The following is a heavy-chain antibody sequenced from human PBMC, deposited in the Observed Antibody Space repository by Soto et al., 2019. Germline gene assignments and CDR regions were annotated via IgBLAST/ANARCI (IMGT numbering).Heavy chain of an antibody. Sequence: EVQLLESGGGLVQPGGSLRLSCAASGFTFSSYAMSWVRQAPGKGLEWVSAISGSGGSTYYADSVKGRFTISRDNSKNTLYLQMNSLRAEDTAVYYCAKDGGEYYDILTIFDPWGQGTLVTVSS. J-gene: IGHJ5*02. CDR2: ISGSGGST. CDR3: AKDGGEYYDILTIFDP. V-gene: IGHV3-23*01. D-gene: IGHD3-9*01. CDR1: GFTFSSYA.